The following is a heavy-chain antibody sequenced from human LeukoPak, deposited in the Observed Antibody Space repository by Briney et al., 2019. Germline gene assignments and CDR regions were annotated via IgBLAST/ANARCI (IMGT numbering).Heavy chain of an antibody. J-gene: IGHJ3*02. CDR3: ARVVATVNGVEAFDI. CDR2: IYYSGST. CDR1: GGSISSGDYY. D-gene: IGHD4-17*01. V-gene: IGHV4-30-4*01. Sequence: SETLSLTCTVSGGSISSGDYYWSWIRQPPGKGLEWIGYIYYSGSTYYNPSLKSRVTISVDTSKNQFSLKLSSVTAADTAVYYCARVVATVNGVEAFDIWGQGTMVTVSS.